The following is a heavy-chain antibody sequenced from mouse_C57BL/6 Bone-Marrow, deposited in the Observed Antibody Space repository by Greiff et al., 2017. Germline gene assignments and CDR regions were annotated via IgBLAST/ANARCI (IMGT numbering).Heavy chain of an antibody. J-gene: IGHJ3*01. D-gene: IGHD1-1*01. CDR2: IDPSDSYT. CDR1: GYTFTSYW. Sequence: VQLQQPGAEPVMPGASVKLSCKASGYTFTSYWMHWVKQRPGQGLEWIGEIDPSDSYTNYNQKFKGKSTLTVDKSSSTAYMQLSSLTSEDSAVYYCAGDYGSAWFAYWGQGTLVTVSA. CDR3: AGDYGSAWFAY. V-gene: IGHV1-69*01.